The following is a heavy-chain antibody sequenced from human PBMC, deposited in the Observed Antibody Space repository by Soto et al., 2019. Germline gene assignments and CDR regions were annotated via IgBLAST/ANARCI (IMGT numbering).Heavy chain of an antibody. D-gene: IGHD6-13*01. Sequence: QVQLVQSGAEVKKPGSSVKVSCKASGGTFSSYAISWVRQAPGQGLEWMGGIIPIFGTANYAQKFQGRATSTADESTSTAYRELSSLRSEDTAGEYGASPGIAAAGSYGMDVWGQGTTGTVSS. CDR1: GGTFSSYA. J-gene: IGHJ6*02. CDR2: IIPIFGTA. CDR3: ASPGIAAAGSYGMDV. V-gene: IGHV1-69*01.